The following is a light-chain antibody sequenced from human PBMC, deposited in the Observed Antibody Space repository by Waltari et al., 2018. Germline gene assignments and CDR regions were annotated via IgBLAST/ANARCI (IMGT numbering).Light chain of an antibody. CDR1: QSITKKF. J-gene: IGKJ2*01. V-gene: IGKV3-20*01. CDR3: QQYGSSVMYT. Sequence: VLTQSPGTLSLSPGARATLPCRASQSITKKFFAWYQQKPGQAPRLLIYGASRRAAGIPDRFSGSGSGTDFTLTISRLEPEDSAVYYCQQYGSSVMYTFGQGTKLEIK. CDR2: GAS.